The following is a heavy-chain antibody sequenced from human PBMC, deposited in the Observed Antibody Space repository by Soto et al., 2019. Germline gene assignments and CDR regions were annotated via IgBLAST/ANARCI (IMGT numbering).Heavy chain of an antibody. CDR1: GGTFSSYA. CDR3: ASYDCWSGYYRGTYYYGMDV. V-gene: IGHV1-69*01. J-gene: IGHJ6*02. D-gene: IGHD3-3*01. CDR2: IIPIFGTA. Sequence: QVQLVQSGAEVKKPGSSVKVSCKASGGTFSSYAISWVRQAPGQGLEWMGGIIPIFGTANYAQKFQGRVTITADEATSTAYMELSSLRSEDTAVYYCASYDCWSGYYRGTYYYGMDVWGQGTTVTVSS.